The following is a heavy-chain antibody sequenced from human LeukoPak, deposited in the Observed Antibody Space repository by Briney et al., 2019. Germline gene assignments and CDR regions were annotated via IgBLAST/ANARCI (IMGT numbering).Heavy chain of an antibody. CDR1: GGSISSGDYY. D-gene: IGHD2-2*01. Sequence: SETLSLTCTVSGGSISSGDYYWSWIRQPPGKGLEWIGYIYYSGSTYHNPSLKSRVTISVDTSKNQFSLKLSSVTAADTAVYYCAALHYYCSSTSCYYHFDYWGQGTLVTVSS. CDR2: IYYSGST. CDR3: AALHYYCSSTSCYYHFDY. V-gene: IGHV4-30-4*01. J-gene: IGHJ4*02.